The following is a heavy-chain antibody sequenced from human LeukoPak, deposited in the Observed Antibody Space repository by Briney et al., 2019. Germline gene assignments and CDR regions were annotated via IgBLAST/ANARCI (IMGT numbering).Heavy chain of an antibody. J-gene: IGHJ3*02. CDR1: GFTFSSYG. V-gene: IGHV3-33*05. CDR3: GRDWALDI. CDR2: ISYDGSDE. D-gene: IGHD2-21*01. Sequence: GGSLRLSCAASGFTFSSYGMHWVRQAPGKGLEWVALISYDGSDEYYADSVKGRFTISRENSKNTVSLQMNSLRLEDTALYYCGRDWALDIWGQGTMVTVSS.